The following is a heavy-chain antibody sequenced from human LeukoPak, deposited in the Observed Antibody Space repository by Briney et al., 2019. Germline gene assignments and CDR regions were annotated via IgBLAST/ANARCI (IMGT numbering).Heavy chain of an antibody. CDR1: GGSISSSNW. CDR2: IYHSGST. J-gene: IGHJ6*03. CDR3: ASRRYDFWSGYLLYYMDV. D-gene: IGHD3-3*01. Sequence: SETLSLTCAVSGGSISSSNWWSWVRQPPGKGLEWIGEIYHSGSTNYNPSLKSRVTISVDKSKNQFSLKLSSVTAADTAVYYCASRRYDFWSGYLLYYMDVWGKGTTVTVSS. V-gene: IGHV4-4*02.